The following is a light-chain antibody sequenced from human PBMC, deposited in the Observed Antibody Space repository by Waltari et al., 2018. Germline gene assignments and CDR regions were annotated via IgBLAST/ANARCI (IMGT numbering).Light chain of an antibody. V-gene: IGKV3-20*01. Sequence: EIVLTQSPGTLSLSPGERATLSCRASQSVSSSYLAGYQQKPGQAPRLLIYGASSRATGIPDRFSGSGSGTDFTLTISRLEPEDFAVYYCQQYGRTFGPGTKVDIK. J-gene: IGKJ3*01. CDR2: GAS. CDR1: QSVSSSY. CDR3: QQYGRT.